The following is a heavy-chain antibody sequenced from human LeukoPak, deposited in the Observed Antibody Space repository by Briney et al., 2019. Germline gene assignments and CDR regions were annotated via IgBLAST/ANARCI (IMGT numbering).Heavy chain of an antibody. D-gene: IGHD2-15*01. Sequence: GSLRLSCAASGFTFSSYSMNWVRQPPGKGLEWIGNVYYSGSTYYNPSLKSRVTISVDTSKNQFSLKLTSVTAADTAVYFCARAGCSGGSCYESRGAFDIWGQGTMVTVSS. V-gene: IGHV4-59*12. J-gene: IGHJ3*02. CDR2: VYYSGST. CDR3: ARAGCSGGSCYESRGAFDI. CDR1: GFTFSSYS.